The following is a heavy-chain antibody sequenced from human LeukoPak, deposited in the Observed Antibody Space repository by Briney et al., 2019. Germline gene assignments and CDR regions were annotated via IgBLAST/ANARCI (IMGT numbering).Heavy chain of an antibody. CDR1: GFTFSDYY. CDR3: AREDCSSTSCYAGGWFDP. Sequence: PGGSLRLSCAASGFTFSDYYMSWIRQAPGKGLEWVSYISSSGSTIYYADSVKGRFTISRDNAKNSLYLQMNSLRAEDTAVYYCAREDCSSTSCYAGGWFDPWGQGTLVTVSS. CDR2: ISSSGSTI. D-gene: IGHD2-2*01. J-gene: IGHJ5*02. V-gene: IGHV3-11*04.